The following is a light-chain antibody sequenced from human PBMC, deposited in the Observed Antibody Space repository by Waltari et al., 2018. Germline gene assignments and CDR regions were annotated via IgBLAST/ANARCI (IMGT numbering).Light chain of an antibody. CDR2: WAS. Sequence: DIVMTQSPDSLAVSLGERAPLHCKSSQSVLYSSNNRNYLTWFQQKPGQPPKVLIYWASNRESGVPDRFSGSGSGTDFTLTISSLQAEDVAIYYCQQYLRTPPTFGQGTKLEIK. V-gene: IGKV4-1*01. J-gene: IGKJ2*01. CDR3: QQYLRTPPT. CDR1: QSVLYSSNNRNY.